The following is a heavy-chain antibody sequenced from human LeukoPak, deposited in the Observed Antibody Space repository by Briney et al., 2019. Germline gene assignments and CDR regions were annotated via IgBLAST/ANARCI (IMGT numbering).Heavy chain of an antibody. D-gene: IGHD6-19*01. CDR3: AKTHDRGWLYLDY. CDR2: IWYDGANK. V-gene: IGHV3-33*06. J-gene: IGHJ4*02. Sequence: GGSLRLSCAASGFTFSNYGMHWVRQAPGKGLEWVAVIWYDGANKYYADSVKGRFTISRDISKNTLYLQMDSLRAEDTAMYYYAKTHDRGWLYLDYWGQGTLVTVSS. CDR1: GFTFSNYG.